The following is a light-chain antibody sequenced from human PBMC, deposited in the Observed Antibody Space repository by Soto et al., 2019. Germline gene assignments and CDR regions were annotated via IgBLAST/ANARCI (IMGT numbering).Light chain of an antibody. CDR2: GAS. CDR3: QQYGSSPPLT. J-gene: IGKJ4*01. CDR1: QSVSSSY. Sequence: EIVLTQSPGTLSLSPGERATLSCRASQSVSSSYLAWYQQKPGQAPRLLIYGASSRATGSPDRFSGSGSGTDFTLSIIRLEPEDFVLYYCQQYGSSPPLTFGGGTKVEIK. V-gene: IGKV3-20*01.